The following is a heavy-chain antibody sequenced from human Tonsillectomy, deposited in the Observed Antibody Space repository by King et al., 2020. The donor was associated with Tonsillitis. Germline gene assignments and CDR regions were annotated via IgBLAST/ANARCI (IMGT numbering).Heavy chain of an antibody. CDR1: GFSFSSYA. V-gene: IGHV3-23*04. D-gene: IGHD3-22*01. J-gene: IGHJ6*02. CDR2: ISGSGGRT. Sequence: VQLVESGGGLVQPGGSLRLSCAASGFSFSSYAMSWVRQAPGKGLEWVSVISGSGGRTDFADSVKGRFTISRDNSKNTLDMQMNSLRAEDTAVYYCATDGYYDSSGYYLYSMDVWGQGTTVTVSS. CDR3: ATDGYYDSSGYYLYSMDV.